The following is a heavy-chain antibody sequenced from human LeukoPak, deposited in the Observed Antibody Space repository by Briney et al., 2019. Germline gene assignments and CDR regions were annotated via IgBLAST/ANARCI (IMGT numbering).Heavy chain of an antibody. CDR3: AIRLAAAGLRY. CDR1: GATLTSYA. V-gene: IGHV3-23*01. Sequence: GGSLRLACAASGATLTSYATAWVRQAPGKGLGWVSTVGSSGLTTDYADSVRGRFTVSRDTSTNTVFLQMSSLTAEDTATYYCAIRLAAAGLRYWGQGTLVSVSS. J-gene: IGHJ4*02. CDR2: VGSSGLTT. D-gene: IGHD6-13*01.